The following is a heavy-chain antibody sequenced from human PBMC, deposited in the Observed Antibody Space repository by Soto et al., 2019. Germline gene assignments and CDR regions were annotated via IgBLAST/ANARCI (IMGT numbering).Heavy chain of an antibody. CDR2: MNAKSGDT. CDR3: ARGNPFNYAGFDV. V-gene: IGHV1-8*01. J-gene: IGHJ3*01. CDR1: GYTFSDFD. Sequence: ASVKVSCKASGYTFSDFDINWLRQASGQGPEWMGWMNAKSGDTFFAQRFQGKFNMTWDTSLSTAYMEVGSLTSDDTAMYYCARGNPFNYAGFDVWGQGTMVTVS. D-gene: IGHD3-16*01.